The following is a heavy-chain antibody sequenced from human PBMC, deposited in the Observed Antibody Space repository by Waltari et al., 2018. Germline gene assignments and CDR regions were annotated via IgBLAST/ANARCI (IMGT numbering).Heavy chain of an antibody. J-gene: IGHJ4*01. Sequence: EVQLVESGGGLVQPGGSLRLSCAASGFTFSSYAMSWVRQAPGKGLELVSAISCSGGSTDYADSVKGRFTISRDNSKNTLYLEMSSLRAEDTAVYYCAKTFGSLVLLLGYWGQGTLVTVSS. CDR2: ISCSGGST. D-gene: IGHD3-10*01. CDR1: GFTFSSYA. V-gene: IGHV3-23*04. CDR3: AKTFGSLVLLLGY.